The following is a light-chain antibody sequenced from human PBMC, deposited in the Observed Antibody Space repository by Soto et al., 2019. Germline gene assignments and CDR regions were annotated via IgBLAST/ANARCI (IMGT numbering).Light chain of an antibody. CDR3: QQYGSARYT. Sequence: EIVLTQSPGTLSLSPGERATLSCRASQSVSSSYLAWYQQKPGQAPRLIIYGASSRATGIPDRFSGSGSGTDFTLTISRLEPEDFAVYYCQQYGSARYTFGHGTKLDIK. V-gene: IGKV3-20*01. J-gene: IGKJ2*01. CDR1: QSVSSSY. CDR2: GAS.